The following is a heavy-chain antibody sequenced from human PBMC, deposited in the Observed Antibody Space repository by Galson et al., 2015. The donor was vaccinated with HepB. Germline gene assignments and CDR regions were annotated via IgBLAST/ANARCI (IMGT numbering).Heavy chain of an antibody. CDR2: VYYSGIT. CDR1: DDSISRTAFY. D-gene: IGHD2-2*01. Sequence: ETLSLTCSVSDDSISRTAFYWGWIRQTPGKGLEWIGTVYYSGITYYNPSLKSRVGISVATSKNQFSLQVTSLTAADTGVYFHARHSCLKTGCWGNYDFYAMDVWGQGTTVTVSS. J-gene: IGHJ6*02. V-gene: IGHV4-39*01. CDR3: ARHSCLKTGCWGNYDFYAMDV.